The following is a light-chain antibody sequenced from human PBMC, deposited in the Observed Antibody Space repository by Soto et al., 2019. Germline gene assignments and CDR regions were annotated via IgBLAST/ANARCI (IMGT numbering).Light chain of an antibody. V-gene: IGLV2-14*03. CDR3: SSYTISSTLV. J-gene: IGLJ2*01. CDR1: SSDVGGYNY. Sequence: ALTQPASVSGSPGQSITISCTGTSSDVGGYNYVSWYQHHPGKAPKVMIYDVSNRPSGVSNRFSGSKSGNTASLTISGLQAEDEADYYCSSYTISSTLVFGGGTKLTVL. CDR2: DVS.